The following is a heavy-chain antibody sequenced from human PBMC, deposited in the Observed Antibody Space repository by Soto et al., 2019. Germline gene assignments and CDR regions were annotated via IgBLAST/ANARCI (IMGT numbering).Heavy chain of an antibody. D-gene: IGHD2-2*01. V-gene: IGHV4-59*08. Sequence: QVQLQESGPGLVKPSETLSLTCTVSGGSIRSYYWSWIRQPPGKGLEWIGDIYYSGSTNYNPSLKSRVTLSVDTSKNQFSLKLSSVTAADTAVYYCARHDIVAVPAVFDSWGQGTLVTVSS. J-gene: IGHJ4*02. CDR2: IYYSGST. CDR1: GGSIRSYY. CDR3: ARHDIVAVPAVFDS.